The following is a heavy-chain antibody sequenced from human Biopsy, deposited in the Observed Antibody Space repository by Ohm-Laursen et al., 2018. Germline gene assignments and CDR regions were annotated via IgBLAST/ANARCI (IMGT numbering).Heavy chain of an antibody. D-gene: IGHD3-22*01. CDR2: INPSGGST. CDR3: ARFPLGAYDSSGSYRAVENWYFDL. Sequence: GASVKVSCKAFGYTFITYYVNWVRQAPGQGLEWMGKINPSGGSTSYAQKFQGRVTMTRDTSTTTVYMELSSLRSEDTAIYYCARFPLGAYDSSGSYRAVENWYFDLWGRGTLVTVSS. J-gene: IGHJ2*01. CDR1: GYTFITYY. V-gene: IGHV1-46*01.